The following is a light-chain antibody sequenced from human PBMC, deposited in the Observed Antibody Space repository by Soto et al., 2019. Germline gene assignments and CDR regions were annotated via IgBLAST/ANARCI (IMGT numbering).Light chain of an antibody. CDR3: SSYAASNNFYFV. CDR1: SSDVGGYNY. CDR2: EVT. V-gene: IGLV2-8*01. J-gene: IGLJ3*02. Sequence: SVLTQPPSASGSPGQSVTLSCTGTSSDVGGYNYVSWYQQYPGRAPKLMIYEVTKRPSGVPDRFSGSKSGNTASLTVSGLQAEDEADYYCSSYAASNNFYFVFGGGTQLTVL.